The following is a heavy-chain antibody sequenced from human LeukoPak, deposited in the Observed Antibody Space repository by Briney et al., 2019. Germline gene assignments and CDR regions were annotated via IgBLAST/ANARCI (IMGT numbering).Heavy chain of an antibody. CDR3: ARHRSWVRPFDY. J-gene: IGHJ4*02. CDR2: IYYSGST. CDR1: GGSISSSSYY. V-gene: IGHV4-61*05. Sequence: SGTLSLTCTVSGGSISSSSYYWGWIRQPPGKGLEWIGYIYYSGSTNYNPSLKSRVTISVDTSKNQFSLKLSSVTAADTAVYYCARHRSWVRPFDYWGQGTLVTVSS. D-gene: IGHD1-1*01.